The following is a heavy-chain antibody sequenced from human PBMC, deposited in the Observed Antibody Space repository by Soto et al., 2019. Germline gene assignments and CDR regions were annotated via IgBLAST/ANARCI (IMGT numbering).Heavy chain of an antibody. V-gene: IGHV4-30-2*01. D-gene: IGHD3-10*01. CDR1: GGSISSGGYS. Sequence: QLQLQESGSGLVKPSQTLSLTCAVSGGSISSGGYSWSWIRQPPGKGLEWIGYIYHRGSTYYNPSLXSXXNISVDRSQTQLSPKLSSVTDGDTAVYYCARVPGPWGQGTLVTVSS. CDR2: IYHRGST. J-gene: IGHJ5*02. CDR3: ARVPGP.